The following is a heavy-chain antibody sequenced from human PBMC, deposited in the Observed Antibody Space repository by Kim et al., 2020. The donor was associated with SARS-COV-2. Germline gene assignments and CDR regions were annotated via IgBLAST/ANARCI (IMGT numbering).Heavy chain of an antibody. CDR1: GFTFSSYA. V-gene: IGHV3-23*01. CDR2: ISGSGGST. CDR3: AKQWDYGGEGLDAFDI. Sequence: GGSLRLSCAASGFTFSSYAMSWVRQAPGKGLEWVSAISGSGGSTYYADSVKGRFTISRDNSKNTLYLQMNSLRAEDTAVYYCAKQWDYGGEGLDAFDIWGQGTMVTVSS. J-gene: IGHJ3*02. D-gene: IGHD4-17*01.